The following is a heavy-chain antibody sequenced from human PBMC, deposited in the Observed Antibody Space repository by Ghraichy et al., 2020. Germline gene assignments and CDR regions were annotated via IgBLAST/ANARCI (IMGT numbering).Heavy chain of an antibody. CDR2: IYHSGST. J-gene: IGHJ6*02. D-gene: IGHD1/OR15-1a*01. Sequence: SETLSLTCAVSGYSISSGYYWGWIRQPPGKGLEWIGSIYHSGSTYYNPSLKSRVTISVDTSKNQFSLKLSSVTAADTAVYYCAREGNRGMDVWGQGTTVTVSS. CDR1: GYSISSGYY. CDR3: AREGNRGMDV. V-gene: IGHV4-38-2*01.